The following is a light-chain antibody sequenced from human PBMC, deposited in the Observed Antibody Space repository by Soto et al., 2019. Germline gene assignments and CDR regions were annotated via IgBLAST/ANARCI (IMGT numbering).Light chain of an antibody. J-gene: IGKJ1*01. Sequence: DIQMTQSPSSPSASVGDRVTITCRASQSVSRYVNWYQQKPGKAPKFLIYAATSLQSGVPSRFSGSGSGTDFTLTISSLQPEDFATYYCQQSSSTPRTFGQGTRVEIK. CDR3: QQSSSTPRT. CDR2: AAT. CDR1: QSVSRY. V-gene: IGKV1-39*01.